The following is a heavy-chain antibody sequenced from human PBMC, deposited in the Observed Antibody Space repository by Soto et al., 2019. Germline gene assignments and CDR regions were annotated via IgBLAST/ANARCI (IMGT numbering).Heavy chain of an antibody. J-gene: IGHJ4*02. CDR2: IIPIFNST. CDR1: GSRFSNYV. D-gene: IGHD2-2*02. V-gene: IGHV1-69*06. CDR3: AREGRGKKAGYNGLVSLGY. Sequence: QVQLVQSGAEVKTPGSSLKVSCKVSGSRFSNYVISWVRQAPGHGLEWLVRIIPIFNSTKYEQNFQGRVTITADKSTSTASLELSSLRSDDTAVYYCAREGRGKKAGYNGLVSLGYWGQGTLVTVSS.